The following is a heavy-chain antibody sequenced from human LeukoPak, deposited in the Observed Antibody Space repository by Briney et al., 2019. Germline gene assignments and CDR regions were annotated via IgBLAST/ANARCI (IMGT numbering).Heavy chain of an antibody. CDR1: GGSISSGGYY. D-gene: IGHD3-10*01. Sequence: PSETLSLTCTVSGGSISSGGYYWSWIRQHPGKGLEWIGYIYYSGSAYYNPSLKSRVTISVDTSENQFSLKLSSVTAADTAVYYCARVNYGSATKEDYWGQGTLVTVSS. V-gene: IGHV4-31*03. J-gene: IGHJ4*02. CDR2: IYYSGSA. CDR3: ARVNYGSATKEDY.